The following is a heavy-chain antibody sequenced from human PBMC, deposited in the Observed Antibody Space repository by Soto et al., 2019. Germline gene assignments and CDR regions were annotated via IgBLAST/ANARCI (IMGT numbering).Heavy chain of an antibody. CDR3: ARYRREAVAGYTLDN. V-gene: IGHV4-59*01. Sequence: SETLSLTCTVSGGSISSNCWTWIRQPPGKGLEWIGYVHNSGSTNYNPSLKSRVTISEDTSKSQFSLKVNSMTAADTAVYYCARYRREAVAGYTLDNWGQGILVTVSS. CDR2: VHNSGST. J-gene: IGHJ4*02. CDR1: GGSISSNC. D-gene: IGHD6-13*01.